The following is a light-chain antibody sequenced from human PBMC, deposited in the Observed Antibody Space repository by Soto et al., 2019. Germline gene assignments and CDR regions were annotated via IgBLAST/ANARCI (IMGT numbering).Light chain of an antibody. V-gene: IGKV1-39*01. CDR1: QTITTY. CDR2: AAS. CDR3: QQTYSTPDT. Sequence: DIQMTQSPSSLSASMGDRVTISCRASQTITTYLNWYQQKPGKPPNLLIYAASSLQTGVPSRFSGSGSGTDFTLTISNLQPEDFATYYCQQTYSTPDTFGQGTKLEV. J-gene: IGKJ1*01.